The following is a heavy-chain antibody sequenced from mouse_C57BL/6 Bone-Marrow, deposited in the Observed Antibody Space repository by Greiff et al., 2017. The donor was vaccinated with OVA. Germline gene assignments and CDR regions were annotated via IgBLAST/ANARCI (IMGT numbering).Heavy chain of an antibody. Sequence: QVQLKESGAELVRPGASVKLSCKASGYTFTDYYINWVKQRPGQGLEWIARIYPGSGNTYYNEKFKGKATLTAEKSSSTAYMQLSSLTSEDSAVYFCARSGHYWGQGTLVTVSA. J-gene: IGHJ3*01. V-gene: IGHV1-76*01. CDR3: ARSGHY. D-gene: IGHD3-2*02. CDR2: IYPGSGNT. CDR1: GYTFTDYY.